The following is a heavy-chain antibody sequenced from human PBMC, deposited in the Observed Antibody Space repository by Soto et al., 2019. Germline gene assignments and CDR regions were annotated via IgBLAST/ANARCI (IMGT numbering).Heavy chain of an antibody. Sequence: VQLVESGGGLVQPGGSLRLSCAASGFTFSSYWMHWVRQAPAKGLVWVSRINSDGSSTSYADSVKGRFTISRDNAKNTLYLQMNSLRAEDTAVYYCVRTSLVVAAATREDYWGQGTLVTVSS. CDR1: GFTFSSYW. J-gene: IGHJ4*02. CDR2: INSDGSST. V-gene: IGHV3-74*01. CDR3: VRTSLVVAAATREDY. D-gene: IGHD2-15*01.